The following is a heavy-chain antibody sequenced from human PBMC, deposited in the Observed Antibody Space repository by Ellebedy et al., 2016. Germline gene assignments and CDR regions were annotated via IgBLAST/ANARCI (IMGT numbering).Heavy chain of an antibody. CDR1: GGSFSAYY. J-gene: IGHJ5*02. D-gene: IGHD2-2*01. Sequence: SETLSLTXAVSGGSFSAYYWSWIRQPPTMGLEWIGEINHSGSTNYNPSLKSRVTISVDTSKNQFSLKLRSVTAADTAVYYCARHLGLYCSITNCYVNPWFDPWGQGTLVTVSS. V-gene: IGHV4-34*01. CDR2: INHSGST. CDR3: ARHLGLYCSITNCYVNPWFDP.